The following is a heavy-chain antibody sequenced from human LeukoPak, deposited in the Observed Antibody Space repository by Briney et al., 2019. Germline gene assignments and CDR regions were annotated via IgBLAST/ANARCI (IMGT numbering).Heavy chain of an antibody. CDR2: IYSGGST. Sequence: GGSLRLPCAASGFTVSSNYMSWVRQAPGKGLEWVSVIYSGGSTYYADSVKGRFIISRDNAKNSLYLQMNSLRAEDTALYYCAKDYSSSWYNRGVVDYWGQGTLVTVSS. CDR3: AKDYSSSWYNRGVVDY. V-gene: IGHV3-53*05. CDR1: GFTVSSNY. D-gene: IGHD6-13*01. J-gene: IGHJ4*02.